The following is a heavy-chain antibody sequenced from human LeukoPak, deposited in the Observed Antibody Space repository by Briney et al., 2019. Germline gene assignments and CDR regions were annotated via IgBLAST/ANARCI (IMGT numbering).Heavy chain of an antibody. D-gene: IGHD2-2*01. Sequence: GGSLRLSCTASGFTFSDYWMTWVRQAPGKGLEWVANIEQDGSAKYYVDSVKGRFTISRDNAKNSLYLQIDSLRVEDTATYYCARWRGSTSERSDYWGQGTLVTVSS. J-gene: IGHJ4*02. CDR3: ARWRGSTSERSDY. V-gene: IGHV3-7*01. CDR2: IEQDGSAK. CDR1: GFTFSDYW.